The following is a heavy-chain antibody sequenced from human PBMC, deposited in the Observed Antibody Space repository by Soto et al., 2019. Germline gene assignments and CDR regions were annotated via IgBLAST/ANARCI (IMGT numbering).Heavy chain of an antibody. CDR1: GGTFSSYA. CDR3: ASRRVGVVIPNYYYGMDV. J-gene: IGHJ6*02. D-gene: IGHD3-3*01. V-gene: IGHV1-69*01. Sequence: QVQLVQSGAEVKKPGSSVKVSCKASGGTFSSYAISWVRQAPGQGLEWMGGIIPIFGTANYAQKFQGRVTITADESTSTAYMELSSLRSEDTAVYYCASRRVGVVIPNYYYGMDVWGQGTTVTVSS. CDR2: IIPIFGTA.